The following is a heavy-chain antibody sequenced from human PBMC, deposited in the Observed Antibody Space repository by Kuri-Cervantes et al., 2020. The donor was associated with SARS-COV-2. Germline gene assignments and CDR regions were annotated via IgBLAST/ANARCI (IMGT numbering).Heavy chain of an antibody. Sequence: ESLKISCTVSRGSISSSSYYWGWIRQPPGKGLEWIGSIYYSGSTYYNPSLKSRVTISVDTSKNQFSLKLSSVTAADTAVYYCARLPNDFWSGYQGAFDIWGQGTMVTVSS. CDR3: ARLPNDFWSGYQGAFDI. CDR1: RGSISSSSYY. CDR2: IYYSGST. D-gene: IGHD3-3*01. J-gene: IGHJ3*02. V-gene: IGHV4-39*01.